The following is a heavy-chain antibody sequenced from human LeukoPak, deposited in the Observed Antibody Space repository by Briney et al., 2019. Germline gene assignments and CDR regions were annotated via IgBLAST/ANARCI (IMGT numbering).Heavy chain of an antibody. V-gene: IGHV3-30*18. CDR2: ISYDGSNK. Sequence: PGGSLRLSCAASGFTFSSYGMHWVRQAPGKGLEWVAVISYDGSNKYYADSVKGRFTISRDNSKNMVYLQMNSLKAEDTAVYFCAKREDYGDYYKYWGQGTLVTVSS. D-gene: IGHD4-17*01. J-gene: IGHJ4*02. CDR3: AKREDYGDYYKY. CDR1: GFTFSSYG.